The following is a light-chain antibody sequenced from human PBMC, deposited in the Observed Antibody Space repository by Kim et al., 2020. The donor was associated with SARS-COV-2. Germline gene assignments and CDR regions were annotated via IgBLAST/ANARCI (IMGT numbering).Light chain of an antibody. CDR2: QDT. CDR1: KLGDKY. J-gene: IGLJ3*02. CDR3: QAWDSSTAV. Sequence: SYELTQPPPVSVSPGQTASITCSGDKLGDKYACWYQQKPGQSPVLVIYQDTKRPSGIPERFSGSNSGNTATLTISGTQAMDEADYYCQAWDSSTAVFGGGAQRTVL. V-gene: IGLV3-1*01.